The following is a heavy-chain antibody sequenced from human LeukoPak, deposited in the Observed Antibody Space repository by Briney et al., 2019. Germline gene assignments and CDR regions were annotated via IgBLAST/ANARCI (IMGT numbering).Heavy chain of an antibody. CDR2: ISYDGSNK. J-gene: IGHJ6*03. CDR1: GFTFSSYA. V-gene: IGHV3-30-3*01. D-gene: IGHD3-10*01. CDR3: AKGGLYYYMDV. Sequence: GGSLRLSCAASGFTFSSYAMHWVRQAPGKGLEWVAVISYDGSNKYYADSVKGRFTISGDNSKNTLYLQMNSLRAEDTAVYYCAKGGLYYYMDVWGKGTTVTVSS.